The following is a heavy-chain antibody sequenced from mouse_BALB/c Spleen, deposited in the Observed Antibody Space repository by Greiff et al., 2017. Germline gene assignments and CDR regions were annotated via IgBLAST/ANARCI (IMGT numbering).Heavy chain of an antibody. Sequence: DVMLVESGGGLVQPGGSLKLSCAASGFTFSSYGMSWVRQTPDKRLELVATINSNGGSTYYPDSVKGRFTISRDNAKNTLYLQMSSLKSEDTAMYYCAREDYGYAMDYWGQGTSVTVSS. CDR1: GFTFSSYG. D-gene: IGHD1-1*01. J-gene: IGHJ4*01. CDR2: INSNGGST. V-gene: IGHV5-6-3*01. CDR3: AREDYGYAMDY.